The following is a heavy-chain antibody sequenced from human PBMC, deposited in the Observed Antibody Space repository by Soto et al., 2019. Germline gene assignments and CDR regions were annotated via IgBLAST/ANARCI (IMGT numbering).Heavy chain of an antibody. CDR1: GYTFTVYY. V-gene: IGHV1-2*02. J-gene: IGHJ6*02. D-gene: IGHD6-13*01. CDR2: INPNSGGT. CDR3: GLSTSSWDF. Sequence: ASVKVSCKASGYTFTVYYMHWVRQAPGQGLEWMGWINPNSGGTNYAQKFQGRVTMTRDTSISTAYMELSRQRADGKDGYDGGLSTSSWDFWGQGTTVTVSS.